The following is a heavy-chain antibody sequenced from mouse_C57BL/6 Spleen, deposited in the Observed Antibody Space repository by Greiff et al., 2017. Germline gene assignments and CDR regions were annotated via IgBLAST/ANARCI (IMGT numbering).Heavy chain of an antibody. J-gene: IGHJ4*01. CDR2: IYPGDGYT. CDR1: GYAFSSSW. Sequence: QVQLQQSGPELVKPGASVKISCKASGYAFSSSWMNWVKQRPGKGLEWIGRIYPGDGYTNYNGKFKGKATLTADKSSSTAYMQLSSLTSEDSAVYFCARGDYYGSSYAMDYWGQGTSVTVSS. CDR3: ARGDYYGSSYAMDY. V-gene: IGHV1-82*01. D-gene: IGHD1-1*01.